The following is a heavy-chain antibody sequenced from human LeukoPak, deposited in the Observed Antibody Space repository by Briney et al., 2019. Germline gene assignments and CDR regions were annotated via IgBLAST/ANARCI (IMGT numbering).Heavy chain of an antibody. CDR3: ARDHSTDSSGYYYFDYYMDV. CDR2: IYTSGST. Sequence: SETLSLTCTVSGGSISSGSYYWSWIRQPAGKGLEWIGRIYTSGSTNYNPSLKSRVTISVDTSKNQFSLQLSSVTAADTAVYYCARDHSTDSSGYYYFDYYMDVWGKGPAVTVSS. CDR1: GGSISSGSYY. V-gene: IGHV4-61*02. D-gene: IGHD3-22*01. J-gene: IGHJ6*03.